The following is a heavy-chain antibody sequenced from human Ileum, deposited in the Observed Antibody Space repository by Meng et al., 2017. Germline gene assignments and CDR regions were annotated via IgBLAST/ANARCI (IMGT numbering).Heavy chain of an antibody. CDR3: HCYGY. J-gene: IGHJ4*02. Sequence: GQLVESGGGLVQPGGSLRLSCAASGFPINSNYMSWVRQAPGKGLEWLSVIYNGGRTYYADSVKGRFTISSDNSKNTLWLQMNSLRPEDTAVYYCHCYGYWGQGTLVTVSS. V-gene: IGHV3-66*02. CDR2: IYNGGRT. D-gene: IGHD2-21*01. CDR1: GFPINSNY.